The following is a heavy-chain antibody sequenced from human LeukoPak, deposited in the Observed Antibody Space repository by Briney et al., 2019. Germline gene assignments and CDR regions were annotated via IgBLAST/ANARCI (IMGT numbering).Heavy chain of an antibody. CDR3: ARARWLQFGRAYYFDY. D-gene: IGHD5-24*01. CDR1: GGSISSYY. V-gene: IGHV4-59*01. J-gene: IGHJ4*02. CDR2: IYYSGST. Sequence: PSETLSLTCTVSGGSISSYYWSWIRQPPGKGLEWIGYIYYSGSTNYNPSLKSRVTISVGTSKNQFSLKLSSVTAADTAVYYCARARWLQFGRAYYFDYWGQGTLVTVSS.